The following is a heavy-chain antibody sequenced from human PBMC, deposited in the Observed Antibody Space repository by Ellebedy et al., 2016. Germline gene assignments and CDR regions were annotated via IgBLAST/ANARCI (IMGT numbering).Heavy chain of an antibody. CDR1: GGTFSSYA. CDR2: IIPIFGTA. CDR3: ARVGEFEGFGWFDP. V-gene: IGHV1-69*13. D-gene: IGHD3-10*01. Sequence: ASVKVSCKASGGTFSSYAISWVRQAPGQGLEWMGGIIPIFGTANYAQKFQGRVTITADESTSTAYMELSSLRSEDTAVYYCARVGEFEGFGWFDPWGQGTLVTVSS. J-gene: IGHJ5*02.